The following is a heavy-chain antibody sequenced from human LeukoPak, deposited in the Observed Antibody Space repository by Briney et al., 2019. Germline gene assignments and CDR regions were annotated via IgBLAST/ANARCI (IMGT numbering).Heavy chain of an antibody. D-gene: IGHD4-17*01. Sequence: GGSLRLSCAASGFTFSSYEMNWVRQAPGRGLEWVSYISSSGSTIYYADSVKGRSTISRDNAKNSLYLQMNSLRAEDTAVYYCAPDYGDYAPVDWGQGTLVTVSS. V-gene: IGHV3-48*03. J-gene: IGHJ4*02. CDR1: GFTFSSYE. CDR2: ISSSGSTI. CDR3: APDYGDYAPVD.